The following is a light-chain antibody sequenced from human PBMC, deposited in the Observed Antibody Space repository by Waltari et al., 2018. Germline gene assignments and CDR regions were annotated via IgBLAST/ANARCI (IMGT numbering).Light chain of an antibody. J-gene: IGLJ3*02. V-gene: IGLV2-14*01. CDR2: DVS. Sequence: QSALTQPASVSGSPGQSITISCTGTNSDLGGYNYVPWYQQHQGQVPKLMIYDVSKRPSWFCNRFSVSKSGNTASLTISGRQAEDEAYYYCNSYTSSSTLGFGGGTKLTVL. CDR3: NSYTSSSTLG. CDR1: NSDLGGYNY.